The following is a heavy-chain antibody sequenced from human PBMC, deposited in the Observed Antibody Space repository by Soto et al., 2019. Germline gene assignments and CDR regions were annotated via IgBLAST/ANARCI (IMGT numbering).Heavy chain of an antibody. J-gene: IGHJ5*02. CDR1: GFTFSSHW. CDR2: IKQDGSEK. V-gene: IGHV3-7*03. CDR3: ARDVAVAGNWFDP. D-gene: IGHD6-19*01. Sequence: EAQLVESGGGLVQPGGSLRLSCAASGFTFSSHWMNWVRQAPGKGLEWVANIKQDGSEKYYVDGVKGRCTISRDNAKNSLYLQMNSLRAEDTAVYYCARDVAVAGNWFDPWGQGILVTVSS.